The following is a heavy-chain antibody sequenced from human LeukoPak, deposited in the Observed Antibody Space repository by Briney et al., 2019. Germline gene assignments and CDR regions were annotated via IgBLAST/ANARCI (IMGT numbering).Heavy chain of an antibody. Sequence: SETLSLTCTISGGSISSYYWSWIRQPPGKGLEWIGYIYYSGSTNYNPSLKSRVTISVDTSKNQFSLKLSSVTAADTAVYYCARDSSGFYDYWGQGTLVTVSS. CDR1: GGSISSYY. CDR2: IYYSGST. D-gene: IGHD3-22*01. J-gene: IGHJ4*02. CDR3: ARDSSGFYDY. V-gene: IGHV4-59*12.